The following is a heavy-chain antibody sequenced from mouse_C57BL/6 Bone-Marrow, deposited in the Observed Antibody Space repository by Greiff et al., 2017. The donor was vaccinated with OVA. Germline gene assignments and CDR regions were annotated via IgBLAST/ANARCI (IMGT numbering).Heavy chain of an antibody. V-gene: IGHV5-12*01. D-gene: IGHD2-1*01. CDR2: ISNGGGST. J-gene: IGHJ3*01. CDR1: GFTFSDYY. Sequence: EVNVVESGGGLVQPGGSLKLSCAASGFTFSDYYMYWVRQTPEKRLEWVAYISNGGGSTYYPDTVKGRFTISRDNAKNTLYLQMSRLKSEDTAMYYCARLLPGAYWGQGTLVTVSA. CDR3: ARLLPGAY.